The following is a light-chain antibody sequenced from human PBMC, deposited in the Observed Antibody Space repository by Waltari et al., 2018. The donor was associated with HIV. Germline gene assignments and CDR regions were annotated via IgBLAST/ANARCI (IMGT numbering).Light chain of an antibody. CDR3: QVWDNNNAV. CDR1: KLGDKY. V-gene: IGLV3-1*01. J-gene: IGLJ2*01. CDR2: QDT. Sequence: SYELTQPPSMSVSPGQTAIIACSGDKLGDKYVCWYHQRPGQSPVMVMYQDTERPSGVPERFSGSISGDTASLTISGTQPLDEADYYCQVWDNNNAVFGGGTKLTVL.